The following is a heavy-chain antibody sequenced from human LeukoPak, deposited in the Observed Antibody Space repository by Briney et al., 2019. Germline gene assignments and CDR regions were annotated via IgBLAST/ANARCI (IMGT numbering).Heavy chain of an antibody. CDR3: ARDRWCSSTSCYGPHDY. D-gene: IGHD2-2*01. J-gene: IGHJ4*02. V-gene: IGHV1-18*01. Sequence: GASVKVSCKASGYTFTSYGISWVRQAPGQGLEWMGWSSAYNGNTNYAQKLQGRVTMTTDTSTSTAYMELRSLRSDDTAVYYCARDRWCSSTSCYGPHDYWGQGTLVTVSS. CDR1: GYTFTSYG. CDR2: SSAYNGNT.